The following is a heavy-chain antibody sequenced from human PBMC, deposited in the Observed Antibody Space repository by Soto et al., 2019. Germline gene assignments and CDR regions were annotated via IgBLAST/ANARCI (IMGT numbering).Heavy chain of an antibody. D-gene: IGHD6-13*01. CDR2: IYYSGST. V-gene: IGHV4-31*03. CDR3: ARVFSDSSSFFDP. CDR1: GGSISSGGYY. J-gene: IGHJ5*02. Sequence: SETLSLTCTVSGGSISSGGYYWSWIRQHPGKGLEWIGYIYYSGSTYYNPSLKSRVTISVDTSKNQFSLKLGSVTAADTAVYYCARVFSDSSSFFDPWGQGTLVTVSS.